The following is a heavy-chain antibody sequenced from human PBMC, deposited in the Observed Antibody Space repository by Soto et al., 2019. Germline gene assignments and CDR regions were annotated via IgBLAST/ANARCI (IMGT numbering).Heavy chain of an antibody. CDR1: GGTFSSYI. Sequence: QVQLVQSGAEVNKPGSSVKLSCKASGGTFSSYIINWVRQAPGQGLEWMGRIIPILGIANYAQKFQGRVTITADKSTSTAYMELSSLRSEDTAVYYCARDHKKLFAFDIWGQGTMVTVSS. D-gene: IGHD2-15*01. J-gene: IGHJ3*02. V-gene: IGHV1-69*08. CDR2: IIPILGIA. CDR3: ARDHKKLFAFDI.